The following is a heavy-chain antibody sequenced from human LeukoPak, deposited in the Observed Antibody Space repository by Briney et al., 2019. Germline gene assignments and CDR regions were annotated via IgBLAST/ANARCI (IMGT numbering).Heavy chain of an antibody. V-gene: IGHV4-59*01. D-gene: IGHD3-3*01. J-gene: IGHJ3*02. CDR3: ARDKPIPHYDFWSGYYSGYAFDI. Sequence: SETLSLTCTVSGGSIGSYYWSWIRQPPGKGLEWIGYIYCSGSTNYNPSLKSRVTISVDTSKNQFSLKLSSVTAADTAVYYCARDKPIPHYDFWSGYYSGYAFDIWGQGTMVTVSS. CDR1: GGSIGSYY. CDR2: IYCSGST.